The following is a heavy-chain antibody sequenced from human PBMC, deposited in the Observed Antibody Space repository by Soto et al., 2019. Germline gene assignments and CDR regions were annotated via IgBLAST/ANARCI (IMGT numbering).Heavy chain of an antibody. CDR1: GGTFSSYT. Sequence: QVQLVQSGAEVKKPGSSVKVSCKASGGTFSSYTISWVLQAPGQGLEWMGRIIPILGIANYAQKFQGRVTITADKSTSTDYMELSSLSSEDTAVYYCAREEYYYGSGAFFAYWGQGTLVTVSS. D-gene: IGHD3-10*01. J-gene: IGHJ4*02. V-gene: IGHV1-69*08. CDR2: IIPILGIA. CDR3: AREEYYYGSGAFFAY.